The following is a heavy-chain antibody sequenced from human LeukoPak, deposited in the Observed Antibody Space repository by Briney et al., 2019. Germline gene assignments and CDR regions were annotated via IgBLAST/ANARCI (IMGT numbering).Heavy chain of an antibody. CDR1: GFTFSSYA. D-gene: IGHD3-22*01. Sequence: PGGSLRLSCAASGFTFSSYAMHWVRQAPGKGLEWVAVISYDGSNKYYADSVKGRFTISRDNSKSTLYLQMNSLRAEDTAVYYCARDQDYDHLYYYYGMDVWGQGTTVTVSS. CDR3: ARDQDYDHLYYYYGMDV. V-gene: IGHV3-30-3*01. CDR2: ISYDGSNK. J-gene: IGHJ6*02.